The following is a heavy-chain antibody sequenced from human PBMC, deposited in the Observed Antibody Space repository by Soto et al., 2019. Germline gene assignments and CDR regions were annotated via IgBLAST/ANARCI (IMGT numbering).Heavy chain of an antibody. D-gene: IGHD3-10*01. Sequence: SETLSLTCSVSGGSINSYLWSWIRQPAGKGLEWIGRVYSSGTTDYNPSLNSRATMSVETSKNQFSLKLSSVTAADTAVYYCARDIGSYAYGEGYWGQGIQVTVSS. J-gene: IGHJ4*02. CDR3: ARDIGSYAYGEGY. V-gene: IGHV4-4*07. CDR1: GGSINSYL. CDR2: VYSSGTT.